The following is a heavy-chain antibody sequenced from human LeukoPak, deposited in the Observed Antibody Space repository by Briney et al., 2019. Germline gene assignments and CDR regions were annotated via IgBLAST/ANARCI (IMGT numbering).Heavy chain of an antibody. CDR1: GFTFSDYA. CDR3: VRGNGKYQLLPGFDP. V-gene: IGHV3-30*04. D-gene: IGHD2-2*01. Sequence: PGGALRLSCAASGFTFSDYAMYWVRQAPGKGREWVAVIAYDGSNKYNADSVNGRLTISRDNSKNTLYLQMDGLRAEDTGVYYCVRGNGKYQLLPGFDPWGQRTLVTVSS. CDR2: IAYDGSNK. J-gene: IGHJ5*02.